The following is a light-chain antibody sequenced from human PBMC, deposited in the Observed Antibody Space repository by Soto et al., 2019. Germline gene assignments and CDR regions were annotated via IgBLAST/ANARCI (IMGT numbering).Light chain of an antibody. V-gene: IGKV3-20*01. J-gene: IGKJ3*01. CDR1: QIVSAND. Sequence: EIVLTRSPGTLSLSPGERATLSCRASQIVSANDLAWYQQKPGQSPRLLIFGASSRATGIPDRFSGSGSGTDFPLTISRVEPEDFAVYYCQQYGSSPFTFGPGTKVDIK. CDR2: GAS. CDR3: QQYGSSPFT.